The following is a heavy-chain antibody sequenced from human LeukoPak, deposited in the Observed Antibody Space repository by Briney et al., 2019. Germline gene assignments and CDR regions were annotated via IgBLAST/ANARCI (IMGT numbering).Heavy chain of an antibody. CDR2: INHSGST. CDR3: ARLAARNFDY. D-gene: IGHD6-13*01. J-gene: IGHJ4*02. Sequence: SETLSLTCAVYGGSFSGYYWSWIRQPPGKGLEWIGEINHSGSTNYNPSLKSRVTISVDTSKNQFSLKLSFVTAADTAVYYCARLAARNFDYWGQGTLVTVSS. V-gene: IGHV4-34*01. CDR1: GGSFSGYY.